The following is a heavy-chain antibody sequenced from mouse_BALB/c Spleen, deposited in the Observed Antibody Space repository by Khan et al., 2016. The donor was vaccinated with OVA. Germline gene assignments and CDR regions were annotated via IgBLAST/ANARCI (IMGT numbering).Heavy chain of an antibody. D-gene: IGHD1-1*02. CDR2: ISDGGSST. J-gene: IGHJ3*01. Sequence: EVELVESGGGLVKPGGTLKLSCAASGFTFSDYYMYWVRQTPEKRLEWVATISDGGSSTYYLDSVKGRFTISRDNAKNSLYLQMSSLKSEDTARYYCARAGYGGFAYWGQGTLVTVSA. CDR3: ARAGYGGFAY. CDR1: GFTFSDYY. V-gene: IGHV5-4*02.